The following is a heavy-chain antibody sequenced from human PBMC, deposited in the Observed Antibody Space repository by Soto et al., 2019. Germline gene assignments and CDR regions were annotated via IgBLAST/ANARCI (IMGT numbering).Heavy chain of an antibody. CDR1: GFTFSSYA. Sequence: GGSLRLSCAASGFTFSSYAMSWVRQAPGKGLEWVSAITSSGGIIYYADSVKGRFTIARDNSKNTLYLQMNSLGAEDTAVYFFAKLPGDSWGYFDYWGQGTLVTVSS. CDR2: ITSSGGII. V-gene: IGHV3-23*01. D-gene: IGHD2-21*02. CDR3: AKLPGDSWGYFDY. J-gene: IGHJ4*02.